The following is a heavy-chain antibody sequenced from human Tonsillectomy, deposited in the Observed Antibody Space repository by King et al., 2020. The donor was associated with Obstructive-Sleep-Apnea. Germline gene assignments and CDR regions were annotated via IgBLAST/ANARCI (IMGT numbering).Heavy chain of an antibody. CDR3: ARGGIEHYDY. V-gene: IGHV4-59*11. J-gene: IGHJ4*02. Sequence: QLQESGPGLVKPSETLSLTCTVSGGSISSHYWSWIRQPPGKGLEWIGCIYYSGNTNYNPSLKSRVTISVNTSKNQFSLKLSSVTAADTAVYYCARGGIEHYDYWGQGTLVTVSS. D-gene: IGHD6-13*01. CDR2: IYYSGNT. CDR1: GGSISSHY.